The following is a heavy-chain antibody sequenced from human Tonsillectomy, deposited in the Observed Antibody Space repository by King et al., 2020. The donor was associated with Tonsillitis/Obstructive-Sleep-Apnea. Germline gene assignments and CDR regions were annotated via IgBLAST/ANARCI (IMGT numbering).Heavy chain of an antibody. J-gene: IGHJ3*02. D-gene: IGHD3-22*01. CDR3: AREGIYDSSGYADAFDI. CDR2: ISYDGSNK. V-gene: IGHV3-30*04. CDR1: GFTFSNYA. Sequence: QLVQSGGGVVQPGRSLRLSCAASGFTFSNYAIHWVRQAPGKGLEWVAVISYDGSNKYHADSVKGRFTISRDNSKNMLDLQMNSLRVEDTAVYYCAREGIYDSSGYADAFDIWGQGTMVTVSS.